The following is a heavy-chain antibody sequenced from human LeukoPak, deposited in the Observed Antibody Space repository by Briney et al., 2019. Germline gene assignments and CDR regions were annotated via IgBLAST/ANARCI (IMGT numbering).Heavy chain of an antibody. CDR1: GYSISSGYY. Sequence: SETLSLTCTVSGYSISSGYYWGWIRQPPGKGLEWIGSIYHSGSTYYNPSLKSRVTISVDTSKNQFSLKLSSVTAADTAVYYCASGDYGSEDYWGQGTLVTVSS. V-gene: IGHV4-38-2*02. CDR2: IYHSGST. D-gene: IGHD3-10*01. J-gene: IGHJ4*02. CDR3: ASGDYGSEDY.